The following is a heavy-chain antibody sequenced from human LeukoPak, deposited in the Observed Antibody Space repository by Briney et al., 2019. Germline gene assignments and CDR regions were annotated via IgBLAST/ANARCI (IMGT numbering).Heavy chain of an antibody. CDR3: ARHSIQPKDSFDY. CDR2: IYYSGST. Sequence: PSETLSLTCTVSGGSISSSSYYWGWIRQPPGKGLEWIGSIYYSGSTYYNPSLKSRVTISVDKSKNQFSLKLSSVTAADTAVYYCARHSIQPKDSFDYWGQGTLVTVSS. CDR1: GGSISSSSYY. V-gene: IGHV4-39*01. J-gene: IGHJ4*02. D-gene: IGHD5-18*01.